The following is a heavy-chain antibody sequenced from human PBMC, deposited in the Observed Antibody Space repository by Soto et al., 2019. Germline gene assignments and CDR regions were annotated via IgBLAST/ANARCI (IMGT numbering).Heavy chain of an antibody. CDR1: GFTFSNFW. CDR3: VIPTRSVRGMGV. Sequence: EVQLVESGGGLAQPGGSLRLSCAASGFTFSNFWMSWARQAPGKGLEWVANIKGDGSVTQYVASVEGRFTSSRDNAKYSLYLQMNSLRVEDTALYYCVIPTRSVRGMGVWGQGTTVTVSS. J-gene: IGHJ6*02. CDR2: IKGDGSVT. V-gene: IGHV3-7*03. D-gene: IGHD6-6*01.